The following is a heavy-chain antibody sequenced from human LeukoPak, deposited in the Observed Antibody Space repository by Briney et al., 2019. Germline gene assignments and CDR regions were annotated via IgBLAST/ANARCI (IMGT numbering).Heavy chain of an antibody. CDR2: IYHSGST. CDR3: ARGKSRGSHIDY. CDR1: GYSISSGYY. J-gene: IGHJ4*02. Sequence: SETLSLTCTVSGYSISSGYYWGWIRQPPGKGLEWIGSIYHSGSTYYNPSLKSRVTVSLDTSKNQFSLKLRSVTAADTAVYYCARGKSRGSHIDYWGQGTLVTVSS. D-gene: IGHD1-26*01. V-gene: IGHV4-38-2*02.